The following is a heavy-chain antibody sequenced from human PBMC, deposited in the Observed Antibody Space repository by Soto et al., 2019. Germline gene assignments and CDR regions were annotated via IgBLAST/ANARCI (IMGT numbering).Heavy chain of an antibody. CDR3: ARAKQGTTQPFDY. D-gene: IGHD1-1*01. CDR1: GYTFTSYA. J-gene: IGHJ4*02. CDR2: INAGNGNT. V-gene: IGHV1-3*01. Sequence: QVQLVQSGAEVKKPGASVKVSCKASGYTFTSYAMHWVRQAPGQRLEWMGWINAGNGNTKYSQKFQGRVTITRDTXASTAYMELSSLRSEDTAVYYCARAKQGTTQPFDYWGQGTLVTVSS.